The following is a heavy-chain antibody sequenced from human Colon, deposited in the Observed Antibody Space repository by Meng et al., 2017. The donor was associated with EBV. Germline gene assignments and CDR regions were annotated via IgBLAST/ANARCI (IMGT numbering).Heavy chain of an antibody. D-gene: IGHD5-12*01. CDR2: ISAYNGNT. CDR1: GYTFTSYA. CDR3: ARNRPRGVATGANWFDP. V-gene: IGHV1-18*01. Sequence: QVQVVQSGAELKKPGASVKVSCKASGYTFTSYAMNWVRQAPGKGLEWMGWISAYNGNTNYAQKLQGRVTMTTDTSTSTAYMELRSLRSDDTAVYYCARNRPRGVATGANWFDPWGQGTLVTVSS. J-gene: IGHJ5*02.